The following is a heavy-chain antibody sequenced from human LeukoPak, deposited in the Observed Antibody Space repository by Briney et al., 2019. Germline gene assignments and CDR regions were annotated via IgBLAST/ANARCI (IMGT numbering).Heavy chain of an antibody. J-gene: IGHJ5*02. CDR3: AKGTEILRYFDWLPLNWFDP. CDR1: GFTFSSYG. CDR2: ISGSGGST. Sequence: PGGTLRLSCAASGFTFSSYGMSWVRQAPGKGLEWVSAISGSGGSTYYADSVKGRFTISRDNSKNTLYLQMNSLRAEDTAVYYCAKGTEILRYFDWLPLNWFDPWGQGTLVTVSS. V-gene: IGHV3-23*01. D-gene: IGHD3-9*01.